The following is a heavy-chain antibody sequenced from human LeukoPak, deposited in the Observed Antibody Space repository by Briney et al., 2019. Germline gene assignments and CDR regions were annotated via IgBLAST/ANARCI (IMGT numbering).Heavy chain of an antibody. CDR1: GYSISSGYY. D-gene: IGHD6-19*01. CDR3: ATNSSGWVFDY. V-gene: IGHV4-38-2*01. J-gene: IGHJ4*02. CDR2: RST. Sequence: KPSETLSLTCDVSGYSISSGYYWGWVRQSPGKGLEWIGSRSTHYTPSLKSRVTISVDTSKNQFSLKLSSVTAADTAVYYCATNSSGWVFDYWGQGTQVTVSS.